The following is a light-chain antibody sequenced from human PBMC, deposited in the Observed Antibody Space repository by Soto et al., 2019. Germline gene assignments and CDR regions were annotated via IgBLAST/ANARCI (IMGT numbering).Light chain of an antibody. Sequence: IVMTQSPATLSVSPGERATLSCRASQSVSSNLAWYQQKPGQAPRLLIYGASTRATGTPARFSGRGSGTEFTLTITSLQSEDFAVYFCQQYNSWPPLTFCGGTKVDIK. CDR3: QQYNSWPPLT. J-gene: IGKJ4*01. CDR2: GAS. V-gene: IGKV3-15*01. CDR1: QSVSSN.